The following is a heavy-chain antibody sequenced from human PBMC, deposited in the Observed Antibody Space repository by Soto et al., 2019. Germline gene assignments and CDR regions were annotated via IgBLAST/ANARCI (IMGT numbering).Heavy chain of an antibody. CDR2: IYYSGST. D-gene: IGHD2-2*01. J-gene: IGHJ6*02. Sequence: PXETLSLTCAVSGCSISSGDYYWSWIRQPPGKGLEWIGYIYYSGSTYYNPSLKSRVTISVDTSKNQFSLKLSSVTAADTAVYYCARDQDCSSTSCYSTAPYGMDVWGQGTTVTVSS. CDR3: ARDQDCSSTSCYSTAPYGMDV. CDR1: GCSISSGDYY. V-gene: IGHV4-30-4*01.